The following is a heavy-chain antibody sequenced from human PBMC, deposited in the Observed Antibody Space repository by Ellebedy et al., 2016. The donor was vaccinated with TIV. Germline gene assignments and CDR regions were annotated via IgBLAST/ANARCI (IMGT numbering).Heavy chain of an antibody. J-gene: IGHJ4*02. CDR3: TRGHREHSGSLDY. D-gene: IGHD3-10*01. Sequence: GESLKISCAASGFTFSSFWMHWFRQAPGKGLVWVSRINVDGTSTTYADFVRGRFTISRDNAKNTLYLQMNTLRADDTAIYFCTRGHREHSGSLDYWGQGTLVTVSS. V-gene: IGHV3-74*01. CDR2: INVDGTST. CDR1: GFTFSSFW.